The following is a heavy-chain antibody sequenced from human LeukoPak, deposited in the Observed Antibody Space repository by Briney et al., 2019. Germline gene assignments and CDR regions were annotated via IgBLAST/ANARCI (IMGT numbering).Heavy chain of an antibody. V-gene: IGHV1-18*01. CDR1: GYTFTSYG. Sequence: ASVKVSCKASGYTFTSYGISWVRQAPGQGLEWMGWISAYNGNTNYAQKLQGRVTMTTDTSTSTAYMELSSLRSEDTAVYYCARDVGLRLGELSTTDAFDIWGQGTMVTVSS. D-gene: IGHD3-16*02. J-gene: IGHJ3*02. CDR2: ISAYNGNT. CDR3: ARDVGLRLGELSTTDAFDI.